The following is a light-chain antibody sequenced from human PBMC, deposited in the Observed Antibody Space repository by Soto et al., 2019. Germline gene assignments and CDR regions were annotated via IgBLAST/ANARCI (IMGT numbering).Light chain of an antibody. V-gene: IGLV2-8*01. J-gene: IGLJ3*02. CDR3: CSYAGSNLWV. Sequence: QSALTQPPSASGSPGQSVTISCTGTSSDVGGYNYVSWYQQHPGKAPKLMIYEVSKRPSGVPDRFSGSKSGNTASLTVSGLQAEDEDDYYCCSYAGSNLWVFGGGTKLTVL. CDR1: SSDVGGYNY. CDR2: EVS.